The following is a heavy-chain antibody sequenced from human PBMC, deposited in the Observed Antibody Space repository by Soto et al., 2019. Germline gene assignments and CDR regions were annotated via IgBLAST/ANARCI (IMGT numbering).Heavy chain of an antibody. CDR1: GYTLTEXS. Sequence: ASVKVSCKVSGYTLTEXSMHWVRQAPGKGLEWMGGFDPEDGETIYAQKFQGRVTMTEDTSTDTAYMELSSLRSEDTAVYYCATGIRGYSGYASWGFDYWGQGTLVTVSS. CDR2: FDPEDGET. CDR3: ATGIRGYSGYASWGFDY. D-gene: IGHD5-12*01. V-gene: IGHV1-24*01. J-gene: IGHJ4*02.